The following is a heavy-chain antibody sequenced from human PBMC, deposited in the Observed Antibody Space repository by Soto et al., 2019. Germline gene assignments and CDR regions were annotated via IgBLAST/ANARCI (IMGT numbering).Heavy chain of an antibody. V-gene: IGHV1-69*01. CDR2: IIPIFGTA. CDR1: GGTFSSYA. D-gene: IGHD3-22*01. CDR3: ASPYDSTGVDAFDI. J-gene: IGHJ3*02. Sequence: QVQLVQSGAEVKKPGSSVKVSCKASGGTFSSYAISWVRQAPGQGLEWMGGIIPIFGTANYAQKFQGRVTITAGESTSTAYMELSSLRSEDTAVYYCASPYDSTGVDAFDIWGQGTMVTVSS.